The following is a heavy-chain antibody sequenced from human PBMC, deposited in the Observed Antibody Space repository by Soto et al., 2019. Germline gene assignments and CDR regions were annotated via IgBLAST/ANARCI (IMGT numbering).Heavy chain of an antibody. V-gene: IGHV3-30*09. CDR2: ITYDGANG. CDR3: TRARTVISLGYFDY. Sequence: GGSLRLSCLASGFIFRSYAMHWVRQAPGKGLEWVAVITYDGANGYYADSVRGRFAISRDNSKNTMYLQMDSLTVEDTALYYCTRARTVISLGYFDYWGQGTLVTVSS. CDR1: GFIFRSYA. J-gene: IGHJ4*02. D-gene: IGHD4-17*01.